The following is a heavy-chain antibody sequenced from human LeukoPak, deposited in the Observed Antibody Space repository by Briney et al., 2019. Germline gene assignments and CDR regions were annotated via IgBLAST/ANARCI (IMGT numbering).Heavy chain of an antibody. CDR3: AKDFDNFGTTGTVADY. CDR2: MRYDGGNK. D-gene: IGHD1-1*01. J-gene: IGHJ4*02. CDR1: GFTFSSYG. Sequence: GGSLRLSCAASGFTFSSYGMHWVRQAPGKGLEWVAFMRYDGGNKYYADSVKGRFTISRDNSKNTLYLQMNSLRAEDTAVYYCAKDFDNFGTTGTVADYWGQGTLVTVSS. V-gene: IGHV3-30*02.